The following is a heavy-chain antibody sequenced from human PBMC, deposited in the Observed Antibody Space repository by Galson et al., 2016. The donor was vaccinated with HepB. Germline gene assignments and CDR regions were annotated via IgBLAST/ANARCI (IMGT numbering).Heavy chain of an antibody. CDR2: ISGDGRTI. Sequence: SLRLSCAASGFTFSYYYMSWIRQAPGKGLEWVSYISGDGRTINYADSVKGRFTISRDNAENSLYLHMNSLTGEDTAVYYCAKEAILGARNPYYFHYWCQGTLVTVS. CDR3: AKEAILGARNPYYFHY. J-gene: IGHJ4*02. CDR1: GFTFSYYY. D-gene: IGHD3-16*01. V-gene: IGHV3-11*01.